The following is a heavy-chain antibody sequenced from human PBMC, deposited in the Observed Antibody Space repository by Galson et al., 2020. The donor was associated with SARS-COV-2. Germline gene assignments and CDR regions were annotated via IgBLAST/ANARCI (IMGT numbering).Heavy chain of an antibody. CDR2: IYSSGST. Sequence: ETSETLSLTCTVFGGSISNYYWSWIRQPAGEGLEWIGRIYSSGSTNYNPSLKSRVTMSLDTSKNQFSLRLSSVTAADRAVYYCAREIPGQYSSGWKAYYFDYWG. V-gene: IGHV4-4*07. J-gene: IGHJ4*01. D-gene: IGHD6-19*01. CDR3: AREIPGQYSSGWKAYYFDY. CDR1: GGSISNYY.